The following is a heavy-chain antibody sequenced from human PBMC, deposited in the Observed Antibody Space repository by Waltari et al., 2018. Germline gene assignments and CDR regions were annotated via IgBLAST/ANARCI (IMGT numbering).Heavy chain of an antibody. CDR3: ARGRYDFWSGYLGY. J-gene: IGHJ4*02. CDR2: IYTSGGT. CDR1: GGSISSGSYY. Sequence: QVQLQESGPGLVKPSQTLSLTCTVSGGSISSGSYYWSWIRQPAGKGLEWIGRIYTSGGTNYNPSLNSRVTISVDTSKNQFSLKLSSVTAADTAVYYCARGRYDFWSGYLGYWGQGTLVTVSS. V-gene: IGHV4-61*02. D-gene: IGHD3-3*01.